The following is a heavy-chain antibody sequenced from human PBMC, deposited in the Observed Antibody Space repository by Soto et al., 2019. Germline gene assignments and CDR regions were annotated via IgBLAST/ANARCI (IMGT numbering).Heavy chain of an antibody. CDR1: GFTFSGYA. J-gene: IGHJ2*01. CDR3: AREVSGSTGSPDLWYFDL. CDR2: ISGGGGAT. D-gene: IGHD2-15*01. Sequence: EVQLLDSGGGLVQPGGSLRLSCAASGFTFSGYALTWVRQAPGKGLEWVSAISGGGGATFYADSVKGRFTISRDNSKNALYLQMNTMGAKDTAVYYCAREVSGSTGSPDLWYFDLWGRGTPVTVSS. V-gene: IGHV3-23*01.